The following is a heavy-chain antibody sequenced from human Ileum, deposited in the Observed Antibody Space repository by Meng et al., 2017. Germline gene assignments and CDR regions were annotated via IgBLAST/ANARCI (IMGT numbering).Heavy chain of an antibody. CDR3: ASSIRRDLP. Sequence: QLQLPRGGAGLWKLFTTLSLICAVYGGSFTGYQWTWIPQPPGKGLEWIGDINHSGITRYNPSLKSRVTISLDTSKNQFSLILSSVTAADTAVYYCASSIRRDLPWGQGTLVTVSS. V-gene: IGHV4-34*01. CDR2: INHSGIT. J-gene: IGHJ5*02. CDR1: GGSFTGYQ.